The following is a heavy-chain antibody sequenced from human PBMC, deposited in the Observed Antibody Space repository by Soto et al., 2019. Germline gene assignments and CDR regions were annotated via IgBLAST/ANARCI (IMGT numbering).Heavy chain of an antibody. V-gene: IGHV1-46*01. D-gene: IGHD1-7*01. CDR1: GYTFSSYY. Sequence: ASVKVSCKASGYTFSSYYIHCVRQAPGQGLEWMGVINPNGGTTGYAQKFQGRVTMTRDTSTSTVHMELSSLRSEDTAVYYCARDLASETGSTYWGQGTPVTVSS. CDR3: ARDLASETGSTY. J-gene: IGHJ4*02. CDR2: INPNGGTT.